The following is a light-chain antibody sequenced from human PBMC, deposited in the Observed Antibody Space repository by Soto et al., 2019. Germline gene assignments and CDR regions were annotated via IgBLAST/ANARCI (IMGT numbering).Light chain of an antibody. J-gene: IGLJ2*01. Sequence: QSALTQPASVSGSPGQSITISCTGTSSDVGGYNHVSWYQHSPGKAPKLILFAVSDRPSGVSHRFSGSKSGNTASLTISGLQADDAADYYCCSYTSLSTVVFGGGTQLTVL. V-gene: IGLV2-14*01. CDR2: AVS. CDR3: CSYTSLSTVV. CDR1: SSDVGGYNH.